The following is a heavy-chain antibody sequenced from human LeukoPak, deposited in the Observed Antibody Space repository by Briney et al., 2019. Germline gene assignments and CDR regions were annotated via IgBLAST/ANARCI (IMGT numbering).Heavy chain of an antibody. Sequence: GGSLRLSCAASGFTFSSYAMSWVRQAPGKGLEWVSFIDTSSTTMYYTDSVKGRFTISRDNAKNSLYLQMNSLKVEDTARYYCARDNWVDCWGQGTLVTVSS. CDR1: GFTFSSYA. CDR2: IDTSSTTM. J-gene: IGHJ5*01. V-gene: IGHV3-48*04. CDR3: ARDNWVDC.